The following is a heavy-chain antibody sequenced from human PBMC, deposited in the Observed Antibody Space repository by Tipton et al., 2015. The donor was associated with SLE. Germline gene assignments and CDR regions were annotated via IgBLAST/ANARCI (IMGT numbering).Heavy chain of an antibody. CDR3: ARGVPLWVRDRAWFHP. Sequence: SLRLSCAASGFTFSSYWMHWVRQAPGKGLVWVSRINSDGSSTSYADSVKGRFTISRDNAKNTLYLQMNSLRAEDTAVYYCARGVPLWVRDRAWFHPWGQGNLVNVSS. CDR2: INSDGSST. J-gene: IGHJ5*02. CDR1: GFTFSSYW. D-gene: IGHD3-10*01. V-gene: IGHV3-74*01.